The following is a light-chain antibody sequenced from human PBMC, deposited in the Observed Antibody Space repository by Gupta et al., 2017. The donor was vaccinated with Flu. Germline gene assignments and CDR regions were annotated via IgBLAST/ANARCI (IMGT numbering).Light chain of an antibody. CDR3: QHLSGYPRT. CDR1: QDIRSN. CDR2: AAS. J-gene: IGKJ1*01. Sequence: PSFLSASVGDRVTITCRASQDIRSNLAWYQQKAGGAPKLLIYAASALQSGVPSRFSGSGSGTEFTLTITSLQPEDFATFYCQHLSGYPRTFGQGTKVEIK. V-gene: IGKV1-9*01.